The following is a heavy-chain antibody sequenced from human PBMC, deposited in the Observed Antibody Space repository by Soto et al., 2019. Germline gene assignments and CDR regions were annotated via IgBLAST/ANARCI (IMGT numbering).Heavy chain of an antibody. Sequence: PGESLKSSCKGSGYSFSNYWIAWVRQMPVKGLEYMGIIYPSDSKTRYSPSFQGQVTISAEKSISTAYLQWTSLKASDTAIYYCARHGFYGDYSSNYFDPWGQGTLVTVSS. J-gene: IGHJ5*02. V-gene: IGHV5-51*01. D-gene: IGHD4-17*01. CDR2: IYPSDSKT. CDR1: GYSFSNYW. CDR3: ARHGFYGDYSSNYFDP.